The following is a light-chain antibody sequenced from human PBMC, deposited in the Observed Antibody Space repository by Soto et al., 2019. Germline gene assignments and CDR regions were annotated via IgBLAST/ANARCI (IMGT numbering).Light chain of an antibody. CDR3: PQYATCSPT. J-gene: IGKJ2*01. Sequence: DIQMTQSPSTLSASVGDRVTITCRASQSISVDLAWYQQRPREAPKLLIYGGSSLESGVPSRFSGSGSGTEFTLTISSLQPTDFATYYCPQYATCSPTFGKGTKLEI. V-gene: IGKV1-5*01. CDR1: QSISVD. CDR2: GGS.